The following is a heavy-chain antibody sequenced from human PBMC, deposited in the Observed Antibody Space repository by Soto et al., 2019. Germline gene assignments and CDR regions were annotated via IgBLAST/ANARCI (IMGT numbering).Heavy chain of an antibody. V-gene: IGHV6-1*01. D-gene: IGHD4-17*01. Sequence: SQTLSLTCAISGDSVSSNSAAWNWIRQSPSRGLEWLGRTYYRSKWYNDYAVSVKSRITINPDTSKNQFSLQLNSVTAADTAVYYCARGRGTVTAVTPHLAYWGQGTLVPVSS. CDR1: GDSVSSNSAA. CDR3: ARGRGTVTAVTPHLAY. J-gene: IGHJ4*02. CDR2: TYYRSKWYN.